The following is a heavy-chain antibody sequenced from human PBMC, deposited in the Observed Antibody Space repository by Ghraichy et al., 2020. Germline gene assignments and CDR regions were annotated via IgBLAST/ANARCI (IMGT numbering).Heavy chain of an antibody. V-gene: IGHV3-21*01. Sequence: GGSLRLSCAASGFTFSSYSMNWVRQAPGKGLEWVSSISSSSSYIYYADSVKGRFTISRDNAKNSLYLQMNSLRAEDTAVYYCATEQYCSSTSCYDYEGWFDPWGQGTLVTVSS. J-gene: IGHJ5*02. CDR3: ATEQYCSSTSCYDYEGWFDP. D-gene: IGHD2-2*01. CDR1: GFTFSSYS. CDR2: ISSSSSYI.